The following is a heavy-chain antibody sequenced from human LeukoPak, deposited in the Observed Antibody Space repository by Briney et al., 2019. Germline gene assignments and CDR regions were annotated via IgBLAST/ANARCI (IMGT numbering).Heavy chain of an antibody. D-gene: IGHD3-3*02. V-gene: IGHV4-59*01. CDR2: IYYSGST. CDR3: ARSSTGSYFDY. Sequence: SETLSLTCTVSGGSISSYYWSWIRQPPGKGLEWIGYIYYSGSTNYNPSLKSRVTISVDTSKNQFSLKLSSVTAADTAVYYCARSSTGSYFDYWGQGTLVTVSS. CDR1: GGSISSYY. J-gene: IGHJ4*02.